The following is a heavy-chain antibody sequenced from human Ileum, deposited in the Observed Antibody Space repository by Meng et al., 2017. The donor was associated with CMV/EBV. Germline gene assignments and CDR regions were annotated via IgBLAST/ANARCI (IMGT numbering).Heavy chain of an antibody. CDR2: IHYSGST. CDR1: GASISSSDYY. CDR3: ARASYYDSSYFDN. Sequence: QVPRPESGPGLVKPSQTLSLTCPVSGASISSSDYYWSWIRQAPGKGLEWIGYIHYSGSTYYNPSLKSRVTISEDTSKNQFSLKLNSVTAADTAVYYCARASYYDSSYFDNWGQGTLVTVSS. V-gene: IGHV4-30-4*08. J-gene: IGHJ4*02. D-gene: IGHD3-22*01.